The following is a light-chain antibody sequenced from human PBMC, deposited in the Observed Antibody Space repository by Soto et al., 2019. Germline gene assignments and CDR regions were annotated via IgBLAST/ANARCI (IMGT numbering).Light chain of an antibody. CDR3: QQYNSYLIYT. CDR1: QSISSW. Sequence: DIQMTQSPSTLSASVGDRVTITCLASQSISSWLAWYQQKPGKAPKLLTYDASSLGSGVPSRFSGSGSGTEFPLIISRLGPVYFSAYYCQQYNSYLIYTFGQGTKREIK. V-gene: IGKV1-5*01. J-gene: IGKJ2*01. CDR2: DAS.